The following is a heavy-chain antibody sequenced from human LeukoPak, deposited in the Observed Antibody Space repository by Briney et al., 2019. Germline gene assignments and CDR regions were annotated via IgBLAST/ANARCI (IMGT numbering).Heavy chain of an antibody. CDR3: AKARSHWPPYYFDY. CDR1: GFTFDDYA. Sequence: PGRSLRLSCAASGFTFDDYAMHWVRQAPGKGLEWVSGISWNSGSIGYADSVKGRFTISRDNAKNSLYLQMNSLRAEDTALYYCAKARSHWPPYYFDYWGQGTLVTVSS. V-gene: IGHV3-9*01. J-gene: IGHJ4*02. CDR2: ISWNSGSI. D-gene: IGHD1-1*01.